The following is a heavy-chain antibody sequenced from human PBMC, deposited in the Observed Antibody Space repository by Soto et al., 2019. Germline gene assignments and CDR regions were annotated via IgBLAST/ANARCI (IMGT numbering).Heavy chain of an antibody. CDR1: GFTFSSYA. J-gene: IGHJ4*02. V-gene: IGHV3-23*01. CDR2: ISGSGGST. D-gene: IGHD6-6*01. CDR3: AKDRMVGYSSSDFDY. Sequence: GGSLRLSCAASGFTFSSYAMSWVRQAPGKGLEWVSAISGSGGSTYYADSVKGRFTISRDNSKNTLYLQMNSLRAEDTAVYYCAKDRMVGYSSSDFDYWGQGTLVTVSS.